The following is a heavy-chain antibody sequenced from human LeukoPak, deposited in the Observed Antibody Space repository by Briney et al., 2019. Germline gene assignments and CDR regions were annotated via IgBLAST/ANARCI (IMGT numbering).Heavy chain of an antibody. D-gene: IGHD3-22*01. Sequence: GGSLRLSCAASGFTFSSYSMNWVRQAPGKGLEWVSSISSSSSYIYYADSVKGRFTTSRDNAKNSLYLQMNGLRAEDTAVYYCAREFPAYYDSRGFDYWGQGTLVTVSS. CDR1: GFTFSSYS. CDR2: ISSSSSYI. J-gene: IGHJ4*02. CDR3: AREFPAYYDSRGFDY. V-gene: IGHV3-21*01.